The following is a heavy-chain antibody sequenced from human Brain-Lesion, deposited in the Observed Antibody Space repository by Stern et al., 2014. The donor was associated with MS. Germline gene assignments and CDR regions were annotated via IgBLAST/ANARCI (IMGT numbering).Heavy chain of an antibody. V-gene: IGHV4-61*02. J-gene: IGHJ6*02. CDR2: IFNSGST. CDR3: ARGRVVPGFQYYATDV. CDR1: GGSISSGGYY. D-gene: IGHD2-2*01. Sequence: QVQLQESGPGLVKPSQTLSLSCTVSGGSISSGGYYWSWIRQPAGKGLAWIGRIFNSGSTSYNPSLQSRVTLSINTSPNQFSLRLNSMTAADTAVYYCARGRVVPGFQYYATDVWGQGTTVIVSS.